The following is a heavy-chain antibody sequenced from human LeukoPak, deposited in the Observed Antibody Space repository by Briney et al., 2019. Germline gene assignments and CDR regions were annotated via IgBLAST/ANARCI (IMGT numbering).Heavy chain of an antibody. CDR1: GYAISSGYY. V-gene: IGHV4-38-2*01. CDR2: IYHSGST. CDR3: AGLGEAY. Sequence: PSETLSLTCAVSGYAISSGYYWGWIRQPPRKGLEWIGSIYHSGSTYYNPSLKSRVTISVDTSKNQFSLKLSSVTAADTAVYYCAGLGEAYWGQGTLVTVSS. J-gene: IGHJ4*02. D-gene: IGHD3-10*01.